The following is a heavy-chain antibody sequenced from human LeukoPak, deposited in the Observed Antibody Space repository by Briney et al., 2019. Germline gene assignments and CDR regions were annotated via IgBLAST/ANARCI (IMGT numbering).Heavy chain of an antibody. CDR2: IYYSGST. D-gene: IGHD3-3*01. CDR1: GGSISSGDYY. V-gene: IGHV4-30-4*08. J-gene: IGHJ5*02. CDR3: ARDYDFYWFDP. Sequence: PSETLSLTCTVSGGSISSGDYYWSWIRQPPGTGLEWIGYIYYSGSTYYNPSLKSRVTISVDTSKNQFSLKLSSVTAADTAVYYCARDYDFYWFDPWGQGTLVTVSS.